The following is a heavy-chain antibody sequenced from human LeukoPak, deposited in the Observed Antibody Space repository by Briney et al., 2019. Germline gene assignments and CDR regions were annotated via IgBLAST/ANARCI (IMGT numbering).Heavy chain of an antibody. J-gene: IGHJ4*02. V-gene: IGHV3-23*01. CDR1: GFTFSSFA. CDR3: AKDRFRSGSYNFDY. D-gene: IGHD6-19*01. CDR2: FSGSGGST. Sequence: PGGSLRLSCAASGFTFSSFAMSWIRQAPAKGLEWVAGFSGSGGSTYYADSVKGRFTICRDNSNNTLYLQMNSLRAEDTAVYYCAKDRFRSGSYNFDYWGQGTLVTVSS.